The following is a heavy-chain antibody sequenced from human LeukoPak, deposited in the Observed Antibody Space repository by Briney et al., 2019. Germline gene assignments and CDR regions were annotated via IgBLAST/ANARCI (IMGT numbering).Heavy chain of an antibody. D-gene: IGHD2-2*01. Sequence: GGSLRLSCAASGFSFSNCAMTWVRQAPGKGLEWVSSISDSAGATYYADSVRGRFTISRDNSGSTLYLQMNSLRADDTAVYYCAKGGSTAWTAVDYWGQGTLVTVSS. CDR3: AKGGSTAWTAVDY. CDR2: ISDSAGAT. J-gene: IGHJ4*02. CDR1: GFSFSNCA. V-gene: IGHV3-23*01.